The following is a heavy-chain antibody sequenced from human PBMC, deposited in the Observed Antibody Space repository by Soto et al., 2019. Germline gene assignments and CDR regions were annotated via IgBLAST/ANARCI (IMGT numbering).Heavy chain of an antibody. Sequence: ASVKVSCKASGYTFTSYGISWVRQAPGQGLEWMGWISAYNGNTNYAQKLQGRVTMTTDTSTSTAYMELRSLRSDDTAVYYCAREPGCISTRCSDYYDSSGDFDYWGQ. J-gene: IGHJ4*01. D-gene: IGHD3-22*01. V-gene: IGHV1-18*01. CDR1: GYTFTSYG. CDR2: ISAYNGNT. CDR3: AREPGCISTRCSDYYDSSGDFDY.